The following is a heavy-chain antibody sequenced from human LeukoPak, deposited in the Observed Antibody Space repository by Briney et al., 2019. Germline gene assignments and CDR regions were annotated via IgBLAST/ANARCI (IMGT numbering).Heavy chain of an antibody. CDR3: ARGLDIVATLFDY. J-gene: IGHJ4*02. D-gene: IGHD5-12*01. CDR1: GLTASGNY. V-gene: IGHV3-53*01. CDR2: IYSGGST. Sequence: GGSLSPSCAPSGLTASGNYMSWVGQAPGKGLRGVSVIYSGGSTYYADSVKGRFTISRDNSKNTLHLQMNSLRAEDTAVYYCARGLDIVATLFDYWGQGTLVTVSS.